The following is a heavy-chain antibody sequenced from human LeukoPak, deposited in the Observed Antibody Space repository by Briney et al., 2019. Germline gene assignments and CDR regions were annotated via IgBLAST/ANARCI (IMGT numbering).Heavy chain of an antibody. CDR2: ISSSGSTI. CDR1: GFTFSDYY. Sequence: PGGSLRLSCAASGFTFSDYYMSWIRQAPGKGLEWVSYISSSGSTIYYADSVKGRFTISRDNAKNSLYLQMNSLRAEDTAVYYCARDSTPRGEYYDYVWGSYRYLDYWGQGTLVTVSS. V-gene: IGHV3-11*01. CDR3: ARDSTPRGEYYDYVWGSYRYLDY. J-gene: IGHJ4*02. D-gene: IGHD3-16*02.